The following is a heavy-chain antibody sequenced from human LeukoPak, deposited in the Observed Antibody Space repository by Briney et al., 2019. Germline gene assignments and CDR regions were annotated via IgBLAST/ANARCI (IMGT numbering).Heavy chain of an antibody. D-gene: IGHD6-19*01. V-gene: IGHV3-23*01. CDR3: AKVVAGRFDY. CDR1: GFAFSSCA. CDR2: ISGSGGNT. J-gene: IGHJ4*02. Sequence: GGSLRLSCAASGFAFSSCAMSWVRQAPGKGLEWVSGISGSGGNTYYADSLKGRFTISRDNSKNTLYLQMNSLRAEDTAVYYCAKVVAGRFDYWGQGTLVTVSS.